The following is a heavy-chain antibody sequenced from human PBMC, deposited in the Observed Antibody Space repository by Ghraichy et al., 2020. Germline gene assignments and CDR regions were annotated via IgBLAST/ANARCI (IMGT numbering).Heavy chain of an antibody. CDR1: GYTFTGYY. Sequence: ASVKVSCKASGYTFTGYYMHWVRQAPGQGLEWMGWINPNSGGTNYAQKFQGRVTMTRDTSISTAYMELSRLRSDDTAVYYCARVAYRRTGMNWFDPWGQGTLVTVSS. J-gene: IGHJ5*02. V-gene: IGHV1-2*02. CDR2: INPNSGGT. D-gene: IGHD1-14*01. CDR3: ARVAYRRTGMNWFDP.